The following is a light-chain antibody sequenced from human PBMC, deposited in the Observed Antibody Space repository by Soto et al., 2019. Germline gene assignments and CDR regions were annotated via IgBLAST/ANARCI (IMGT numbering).Light chain of an antibody. CDR1: QSVSSSY. J-gene: IGKJ1*01. CDR3: QQYGSTGT. V-gene: IGKV3-20*01. Sequence: EIVLTQSPGTLSLSPGERATLSCRASQSVSSSYLAWYQQKPGQAPRLLIYGASSRATGIPDRFSGSGSGTDFPLTISRLEPEDFAGYYCQQYGSTGTFGQGTKVEIK. CDR2: GAS.